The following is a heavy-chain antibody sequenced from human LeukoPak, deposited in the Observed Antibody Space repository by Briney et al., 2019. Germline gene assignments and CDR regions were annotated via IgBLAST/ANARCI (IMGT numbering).Heavy chain of an antibody. CDR3: ARESGWGTAYYYDSSDWFDP. V-gene: IGHV1-46*01. Sequence: ASVKVSCKASGYTFTSYYIYWMRQAPGQGLEWMGIINPSGGSTSYAQKFQGRVTMTRDTSTSTVYMELSSLRSEDTAVYYCARESGWGTAYYYDSSDWFDPWGQGTLVTVSS. CDR1: GYTFTSYY. J-gene: IGHJ5*02. D-gene: IGHD3-22*01. CDR2: INPSGGST.